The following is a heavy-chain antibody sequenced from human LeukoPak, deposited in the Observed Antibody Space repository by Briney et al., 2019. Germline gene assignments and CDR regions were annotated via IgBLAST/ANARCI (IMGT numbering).Heavy chain of an antibody. CDR3: ARLYYYDSSGYRYKYYFDY. Sequence: SETLSLTCAVSGYSISSGYYWGWIRQPPGKGLEWIGSIYHSGSTYYNPSLKSRVTISVDTSKNQFSLKLCSVTAADTAVYYCARLYYYDSSGYRYKYYFDYWGQGTLVTVSS. V-gene: IGHV4-38-2*01. CDR2: IYHSGST. J-gene: IGHJ4*02. CDR1: GYSISSGYY. D-gene: IGHD3-22*01.